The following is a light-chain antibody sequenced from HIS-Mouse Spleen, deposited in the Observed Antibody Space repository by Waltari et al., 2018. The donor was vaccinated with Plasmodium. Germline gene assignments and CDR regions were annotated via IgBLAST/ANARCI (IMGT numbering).Light chain of an antibody. CDR2: WAS. CDR1: QSVLYSSDNKNY. CDR3: QQYYSTPYT. V-gene: IGKV4-1*01. J-gene: IGKJ2*01. Sequence: DIVMTQSPDSLAVSLGERATINCKSSQSVLYSSDNKNYLAWYKQKPGQPPKLLFYWASTREAGVPDRFMGSGSGTEFTLTISSLQAEDVAVYYCQQYYSTPYTFGQGTKLEIK.